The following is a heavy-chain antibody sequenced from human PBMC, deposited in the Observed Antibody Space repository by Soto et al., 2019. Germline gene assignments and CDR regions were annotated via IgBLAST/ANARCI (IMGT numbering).Heavy chain of an antibody. Sequence: QITLKESGPTLVKPTQTLTLTCTFSGFSLSTSGVGVGWIRQPPGKALEWLALIYWNDDKRYSPSLKSRLTITKDTSKTQVVLTMTNMDPVDTATYYCAHRQQLPFSYNWFDPWGQGTLVTVSS. CDR2: IYWNDDK. J-gene: IGHJ5*02. V-gene: IGHV2-5*01. D-gene: IGHD6-13*01. CDR1: GFSLSTSGVG. CDR3: AHRQQLPFSYNWFDP.